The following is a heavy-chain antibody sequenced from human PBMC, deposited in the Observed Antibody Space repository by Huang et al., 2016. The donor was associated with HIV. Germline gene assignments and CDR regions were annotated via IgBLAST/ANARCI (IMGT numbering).Heavy chain of an antibody. V-gene: IGHV1-69*01. CDR3: ARWEAAADNIWFDP. D-gene: IGHD6-13*01. Sequence: QVQLVQSGAEVKKPGSSVKVSCRASGGTFSSCGISWGRQAPGQGLEWRGGIIPIFGTPNYAQKVQGRVTITADESTSTAYMELSSLRSEDTAVYYCARWEAAADNIWFDPWGQGTLVTVSS. CDR1: GGTFSSCG. CDR2: IIPIFGTP. J-gene: IGHJ5*02.